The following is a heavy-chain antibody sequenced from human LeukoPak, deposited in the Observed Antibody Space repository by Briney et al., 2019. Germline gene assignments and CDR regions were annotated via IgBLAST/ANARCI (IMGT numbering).Heavy chain of an antibody. Sequence: PSETLSLTCSVSGGSISSYYWSWIRQPAGKGLEWIGRIHTSGSTNYNPSLKSRVTMSVDTSINQFSLKLSSVTAADTAVYYCARDLRVAAAGTGWFDPWGQGTLVTVSS. CDR3: ARDLRVAAAGTGWFDP. J-gene: IGHJ5*02. V-gene: IGHV4-4*07. CDR2: IHTSGST. D-gene: IGHD6-13*01. CDR1: GGSISSYY.